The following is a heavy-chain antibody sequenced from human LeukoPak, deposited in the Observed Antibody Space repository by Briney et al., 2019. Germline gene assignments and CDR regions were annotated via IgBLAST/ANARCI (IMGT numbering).Heavy chain of an antibody. CDR3: ARLTPTVGSQRMRDYMDV. CDR1: GGSFSGYY. Sequence: SETLSLTCAVYGGSFSGYYWSWIRQPPGKGLEWIGEINHSGSTNYNPSLKSRVTISVDTSKNQFSLKLSSVTAADTAVYYCARLTPTVGSQRMRDYMDVWGKGTTVTVSS. V-gene: IGHV4-34*01. CDR2: INHSGST. J-gene: IGHJ6*03. D-gene: IGHD4-23*01.